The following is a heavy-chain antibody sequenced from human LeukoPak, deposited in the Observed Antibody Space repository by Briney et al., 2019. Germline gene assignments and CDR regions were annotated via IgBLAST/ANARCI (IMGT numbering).Heavy chain of an antibody. CDR1: GFTFISYT. D-gene: IGHD5-18*01. CDR3: ARFRGYSYGLPDF. CDR2: ISSSGSNI. V-gene: IGHV3-48*04. J-gene: IGHJ4*02. Sequence: GGSLRLSCAASGFTFISYTMKWVRQAPGKGLEWVSYISSSGSNIYYADSVKGRFTISRDNAKNSLFLQMNSLRAEDTALYYCARFRGYSYGLPDFWGQGTLVTVSS.